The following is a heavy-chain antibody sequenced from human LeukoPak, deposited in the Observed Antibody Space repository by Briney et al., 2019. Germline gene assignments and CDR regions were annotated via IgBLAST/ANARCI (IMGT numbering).Heavy chain of an antibody. D-gene: IGHD6-6*01. J-gene: IGHJ4*02. CDR3: ARADSNIAARRIGFDY. CDR2: ISGSSSYI. CDR1: GFTFSSYS. V-gene: IGHV3-21*01. Sequence: PGGSLILSCAASGFTFSSYSMNWVRQAPGKGLEWVSSISGSSSYIYYADSVKGRFTISRDNAKNSLYLQMNSLRAGDTALYYCARADSNIAARRIGFDYWGQGTLVTVSS.